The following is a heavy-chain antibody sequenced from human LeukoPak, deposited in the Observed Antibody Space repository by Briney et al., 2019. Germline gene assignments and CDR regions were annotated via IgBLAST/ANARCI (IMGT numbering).Heavy chain of an antibody. J-gene: IGHJ4*02. V-gene: IGHV3-33*06. Sequence: PGGSLRLSCAASGFTFSSYGMHWVRQAPGKGLEWVAVIWYDGSNKYYADSVKGRFTISRDNSKNTLYLQMNSLRAEDTAVYYCAKDRYSSSWNFDSWGQGTLVTVSS. CDR3: AKDRYSSSWNFDS. CDR1: GFTFSSYG. D-gene: IGHD6-13*01. CDR2: IWYDGSNK.